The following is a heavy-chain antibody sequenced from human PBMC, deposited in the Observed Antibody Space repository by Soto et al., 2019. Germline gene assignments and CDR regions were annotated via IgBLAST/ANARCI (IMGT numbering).Heavy chain of an antibody. CDR3: ARDGRYSSGWTRLDY. V-gene: IGHV3-21*01. J-gene: IGHJ4*02. CDR1: GFTFSSYS. CDR2: ISSSSSYI. Sequence: EVQLVESGGGLVKPGGSLRLSCAASGFTFSSYSMNWVRQAPGKGLEWVSSISSSSSYIYYADSVKGRFTISRDNAKKYLSLQMNSLRAEETAVYYCARDGRYSSGWTRLDYWGQGTLVTVSS. D-gene: IGHD6-19*01.